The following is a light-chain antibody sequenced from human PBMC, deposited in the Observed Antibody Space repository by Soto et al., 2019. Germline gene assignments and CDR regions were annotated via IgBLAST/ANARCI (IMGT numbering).Light chain of an antibody. CDR3: QQSYSTPRT. J-gene: IGKJ1*01. V-gene: IGKV1-39*01. Sequence: DIQLTQSPSSLSASVGDRVTITCRASQRISSYLNWYQQKPGKAPKLLIYAASSLQSGVPSMFSGSGSETDFTLTISSLQPEDFATYYCQQSYSTPRTFGQGTKVEIK. CDR1: QRISSY. CDR2: AAS.